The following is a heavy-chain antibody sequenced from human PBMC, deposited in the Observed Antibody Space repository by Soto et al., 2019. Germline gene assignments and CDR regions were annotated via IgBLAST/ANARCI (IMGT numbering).Heavy chain of an antibody. D-gene: IGHD1-7*01. CDR1: GYRFTIYL. CDR2: IYPGDSDT. CDR3: ARPRTNYKWLEAFDI. Sequence: GESLNISCTGSGYRFTIYLIGWVRQLPGKGLEWMGIIYPGDSDTRYSPSFQGQVTISADKSISTAYLQWSSLKASDTAMYYCARPRTNYKWLEAFDIWGQGTMVTVSS. V-gene: IGHV5-51*01. J-gene: IGHJ3*02.